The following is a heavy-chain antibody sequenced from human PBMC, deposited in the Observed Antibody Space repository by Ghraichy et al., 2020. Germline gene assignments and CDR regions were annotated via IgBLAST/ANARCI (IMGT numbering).Heavy chain of an antibody. CDR1: GFTFSSCW. CDR2: ISPDGSST. J-gene: IGHJ4*02. V-gene: IGHV3-74*01. D-gene: IGHD1-26*01. Sequence: GGSLRLSCAASGFTFSSCWMHWVRQAPGKGLVWVSRISPDGSSTSYADSVKDRFTISRDNARNTVYVQLKNLRAEDTAVYYCVRSVSGNYGFFDYWGQGTLVSVSS. CDR3: VRSVSGNYGFFDY.